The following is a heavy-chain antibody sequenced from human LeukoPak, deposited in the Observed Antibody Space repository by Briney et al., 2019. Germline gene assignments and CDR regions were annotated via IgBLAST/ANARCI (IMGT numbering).Heavy chain of an antibody. V-gene: IGHV3-23*01. D-gene: IGHD2-21*01. CDR1: GFTFSSYV. Sequence: GGSLRLSCAASGFTFSSYVMSWVRQAPGKGLEWVSVISGSSGSTYYADSVKGRFTISRDNSKNTLYLQMNSLRAEDTAVYYCVHCGGDCYPCCGMDVWGQGTTVTVSS. J-gene: IGHJ6*02. CDR3: VHCGGDCYPCCGMDV. CDR2: ISGSSGST.